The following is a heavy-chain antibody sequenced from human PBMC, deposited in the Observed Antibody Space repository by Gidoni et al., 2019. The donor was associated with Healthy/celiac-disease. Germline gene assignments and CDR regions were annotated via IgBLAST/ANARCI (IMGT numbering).Heavy chain of an antibody. D-gene: IGHD3-10*01. CDR2: IRSKAYGGTT. CDR1: FGDYA. J-gene: IGHJ4*02. V-gene: IGHV3-49*03. Sequence: FGDYAMSWFRQAPGKGLEWVGFIRSKAYGGTTEYAASVKGRFTISRDDSKSIAYLQMNSLKTEDTAVYYCTRAEEDGSGSSYDYWGQGTLVTVSS. CDR3: TRAEEDGSGSSYDY.